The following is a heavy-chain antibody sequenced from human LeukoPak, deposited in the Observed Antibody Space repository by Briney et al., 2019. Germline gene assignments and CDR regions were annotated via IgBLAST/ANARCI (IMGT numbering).Heavy chain of an antibody. CDR3: MRGGGNSWFDY. J-gene: IGHJ4*02. Sequence: ASVQVSCKASGYTFTRHYFHWVRQAPGQGLEWMGWINPNSGDTNFAQKFQGRVTMTRATSISTVYMELTRLRSDDTALYYCMRGGGNSWFDYWGQGTLVSVSS. CDR2: INPNSGDT. CDR1: GYTFTRHY. V-gene: IGHV1-2*02. D-gene: IGHD6-13*01.